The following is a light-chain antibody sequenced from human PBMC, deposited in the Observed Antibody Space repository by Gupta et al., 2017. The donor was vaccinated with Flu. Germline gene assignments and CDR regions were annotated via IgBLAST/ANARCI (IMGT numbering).Light chain of an antibody. CDR1: QSISSY. V-gene: IGKV1-39*01. CDR3: QQSDSTPNS. Sequence: DIQMTQSPSSLSASVGDRVTITCRASQSISSYLNWYQQKPGKAPKVLIYTASSLQSGVPSRFSGSGSGTDFTLTISSLQPEDFATYSCQQSDSTPNSFGQGTKLEIK. CDR2: TAS. J-gene: IGKJ2*03.